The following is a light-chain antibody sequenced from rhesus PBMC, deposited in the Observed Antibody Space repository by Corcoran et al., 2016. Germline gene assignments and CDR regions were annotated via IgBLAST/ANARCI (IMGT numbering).Light chain of an antibody. J-gene: IGKJ2*01. CDR1: ESVSVFGINF. CDR3: LQTKKSPYS. Sequence: DIVLTQSPASLAVPPRQRATITCRTSESVSVFGINFIHWYQQKPGQPPKLLLYKTSKKDTGVPARFSGSGSGTDFTLTINPVEADDAADYYCLQTKKSPYSFGQGTKVEIK. CDR2: KTS. V-gene: IGKV7-13*01.